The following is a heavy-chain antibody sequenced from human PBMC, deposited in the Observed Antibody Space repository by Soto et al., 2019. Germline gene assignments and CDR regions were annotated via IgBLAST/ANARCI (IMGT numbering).Heavy chain of an antibody. V-gene: IGHV1-69*01. J-gene: IGHJ6*02. CDR2: IIPAHDTP. CDR3: SRDRRAYNMMNENYFYGMDV. Sequence: QVQLVQSGPEVKKPGSSVKVSCKASGGTFRTYAVSWVRRAPGHGLEWLGGIIPAHDTPNYAPRFEGRVTITAEESTNTAYMELNSLTSDDTAVYYCSRDRRAYNMMNENYFYGMDVWGQGTTVTVSS. D-gene: IGHD1-1*01. CDR1: GGTFRTYA.